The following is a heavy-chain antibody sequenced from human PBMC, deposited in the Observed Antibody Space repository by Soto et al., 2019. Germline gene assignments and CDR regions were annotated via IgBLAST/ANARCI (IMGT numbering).Heavy chain of an antibody. CDR3: AREGSYSAYNFAHGIQLWSFDF. D-gene: IGHD5-12*01. J-gene: IGHJ4*02. V-gene: IGHV4-4*07. CDR2: IFSSGST. CDR1: GGSINTFY. Sequence: SETLSLTCTVSGGSINTFYWSWVRQPAGKGLEWIGRIFSSGSTSFNPSLESRVSMSVDTSKNHFSLNLSSVTAADMAVYYCAREGSYSAYNFAHGIQLWSFDFWGQGALVTVSS.